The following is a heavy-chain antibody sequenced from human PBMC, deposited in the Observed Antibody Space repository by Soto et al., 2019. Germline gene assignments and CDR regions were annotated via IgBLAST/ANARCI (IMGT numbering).Heavy chain of an antibody. J-gene: IGHJ4*02. CDR2: VSRSGDET. V-gene: IGHV3-23*01. Sequence: PGESLKISCVASGFTFTTYAMSWVRQAPDKGLEWVSSVSRSGDETYYADSVKGRLTISRDNSKNTLYLQMNSLRGEDTAVYYCAFSYHCDYWGQGTLVTVSS. CDR1: GFTFTTYA. CDR3: AFSYHCDY.